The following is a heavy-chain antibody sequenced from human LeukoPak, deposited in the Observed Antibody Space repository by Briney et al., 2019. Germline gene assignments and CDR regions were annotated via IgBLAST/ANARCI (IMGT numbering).Heavy chain of an antibody. J-gene: IGHJ4*02. CDR3: AKDKGSASYSTYYFDY. Sequence: GGSLRLSCAASGFTFSDHGMHWVRQAPGKGLEWVAVMAYDGSNKSYADSVKGRFTISRDNSKNTLYLQMSSLRTEDTAIYYCAKDKGSASYSTYYFDYWGQGTLVTVSS. CDR1: GFTFSDHG. D-gene: IGHD3-10*01. V-gene: IGHV3-30*18. CDR2: MAYDGSNK.